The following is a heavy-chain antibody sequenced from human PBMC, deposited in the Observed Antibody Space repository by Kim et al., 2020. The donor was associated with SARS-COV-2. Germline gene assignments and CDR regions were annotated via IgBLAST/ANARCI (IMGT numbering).Heavy chain of an antibody. CDR1: GFTFSRNW. Sequence: GGSLRLSCAASGFTFSRNWMHWVRQAPGKGLVWVSSTNEDGSITNHADSVKGRFTISRDNAKNTLYLQMNNLRAEDTAVYYCVRDLCGRQDIWGQGTMVTVAS. CDR3: VRDLCGRQDI. J-gene: IGHJ3*02. D-gene: IGHD3-16*01. CDR2: TNEDGSIT. V-gene: IGHV3-74*01.